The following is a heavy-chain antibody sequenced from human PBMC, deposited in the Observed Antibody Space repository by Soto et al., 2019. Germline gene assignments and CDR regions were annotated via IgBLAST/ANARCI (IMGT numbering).Heavy chain of an antibody. Sequence: GSLRLSCAASGFTFNSYWMSWVRQAPGKGLEWVANIKQDGSEKYYVDSVKGRFTISRDNAKNSLYLQMNSLRAEDTAVYYCARVTRLYCSSTSCYTGRGDFDYWGQGTLVTVSS. CDR1: GFTFNSYW. CDR3: ARVTRLYCSSTSCYTGRGDFDY. CDR2: IKQDGSEK. J-gene: IGHJ4*02. V-gene: IGHV3-7*03. D-gene: IGHD2-2*02.